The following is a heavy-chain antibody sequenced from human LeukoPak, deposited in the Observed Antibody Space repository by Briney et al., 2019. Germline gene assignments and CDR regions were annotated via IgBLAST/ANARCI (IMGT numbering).Heavy chain of an antibody. CDR1: GYTFTGYY. V-gene: IGHV1-2*02. Sequence: GASAKVSCKASGYTFTGYYMHWVRQAPGQGLEWMGWINPNSGGTNYAQKFQGRVTMTRDTSISTAYMELSRLRSDDTAVYYCARDLNWNYVGYYYYYMDVWGKGTTVTVSS. CDR2: INPNSGGT. J-gene: IGHJ6*03. D-gene: IGHD1-7*01. CDR3: ARDLNWNYVGYYYYYMDV.